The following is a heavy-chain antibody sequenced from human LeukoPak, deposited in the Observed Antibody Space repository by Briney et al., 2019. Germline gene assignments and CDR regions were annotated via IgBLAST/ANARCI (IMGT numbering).Heavy chain of an antibody. CDR1: GGTFSSYA. J-gene: IGHJ6*03. CDR3: ARVGEYYDILTGYPFNYYYMDV. D-gene: IGHD3-9*01. CDR2: IIPIFGTA. Sequence: SVKVSCKASGGTFSSYAISWVRQAPGQGLEWMGGIIPIFGTANYAQKFQGRVTITTDESTSTAYMELSSLRSEDTAVYYCARVGEYYDILTGYPFNYYYMDVWGKGTTVTVSS. V-gene: IGHV1-69*05.